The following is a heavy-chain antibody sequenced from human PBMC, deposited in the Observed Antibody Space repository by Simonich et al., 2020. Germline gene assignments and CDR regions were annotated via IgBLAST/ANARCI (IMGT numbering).Heavy chain of an antibody. V-gene: IGHV3-53*01. CDR2: IYSGGST. Sequence: EVQLVGSGGGFIQPGGSLRLSCAASGFPGSSNYMRWVRQAPGKGLEGGSVIYSGGSTYYADSVKGRFTISRDNSKNTLYLQITSLRAEDTAVYYCARWTATGYYFDYWGQGTLVTVSS. CDR3: ARWTATGYYFDY. J-gene: IGHJ4*02. D-gene: IGHD1-1*01. CDR1: GFPGSSNY.